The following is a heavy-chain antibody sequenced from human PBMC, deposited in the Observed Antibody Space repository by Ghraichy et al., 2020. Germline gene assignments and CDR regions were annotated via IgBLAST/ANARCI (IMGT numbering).Heavy chain of an antibody. J-gene: IGHJ4*02. V-gene: IGHV3-21*01. D-gene: IGHD5-12*01. Sequence: LSLTCAASGFTFSSYSMNWVRQAPGKGLEWLSSISAGGSYIYYADSVKGRFTISRDNAKNSLYLQMNSLRAEDTAVYYCARYKPPPYSAYSPGVYWSQGTLVTVSS. CDR2: ISAGGSYI. CDR1: GFTFSSYS. CDR3: ARYKPPPYSAYSPGVY.